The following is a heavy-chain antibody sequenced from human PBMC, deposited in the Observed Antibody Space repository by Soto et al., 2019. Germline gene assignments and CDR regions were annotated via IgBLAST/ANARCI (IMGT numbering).Heavy chain of an antibody. CDR2: IYYSGST. V-gene: IGHV4-31*03. J-gene: IGHJ6*02. CDR1: GGSISSGGYY. Sequence: SETLSLTCTVSGGSISSGGYYWSWIRQHPGKGLEWIGYIYYSGSTYYNPSLKSRVTISVDTSKNQFSLKLSSVTAADTAVYYCARDTMVRGVIRYYYGMDVWGQGTTVTVSS. CDR3: ARDTMVRGVIRYYYGMDV. D-gene: IGHD3-10*01.